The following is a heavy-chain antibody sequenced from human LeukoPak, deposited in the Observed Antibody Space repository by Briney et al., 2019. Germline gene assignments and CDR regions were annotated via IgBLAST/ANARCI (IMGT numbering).Heavy chain of an antibody. CDR2: IIPIFGTA. D-gene: IGHD1-1*01. V-gene: IGHV1-69*13. CDR3: ARTPFDWNARHYYGMDV. Sequence: SVKVSCKASGYTFTSYGISWVRQAPGQGLEWMGGIIPIFGTANYAQKFQGRVTITADESTSTAYMELSSLRSEDTAVYYCARTPFDWNARHYYGMDVWGQGTTVTVSS. J-gene: IGHJ6*02. CDR1: GYTFTSYG.